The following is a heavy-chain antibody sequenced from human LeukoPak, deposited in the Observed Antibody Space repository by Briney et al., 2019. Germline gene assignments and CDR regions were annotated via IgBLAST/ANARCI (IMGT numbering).Heavy chain of an antibody. J-gene: IGHJ4*02. CDR1: GFIFSNAW. V-gene: IGHV3-15*07. Sequence: GGSLRLSCAASGFIFSNAWMHWVRQAPGKGLEWVGRIKSKTNGGTADYAAYVKGRFTISRDDSKKTLYLQMNSLKTEDTAVYYCTTIDDSGIYHFLWGQGTLVTVSS. CDR3: TTIDDSGIYHFL. CDR2: IKSKTNGGTA. D-gene: IGHD1-26*01.